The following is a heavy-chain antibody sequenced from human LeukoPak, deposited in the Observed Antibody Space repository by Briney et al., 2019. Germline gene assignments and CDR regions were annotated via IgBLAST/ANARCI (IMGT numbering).Heavy chain of an antibody. Sequence: GGSLRLSCAASGFTFTAFTINWVRQAPGKGLEWVSVIYSGGSTYYADTVKSRFTISRDNSKNTLYLQMNSLRAEDTAVYFCARGLPFGYWGQGTLVTVSS. CDR1: GFTFTAFT. CDR2: IYSGGST. J-gene: IGHJ4*02. V-gene: IGHV3-53*01. CDR3: ARGLPFGY.